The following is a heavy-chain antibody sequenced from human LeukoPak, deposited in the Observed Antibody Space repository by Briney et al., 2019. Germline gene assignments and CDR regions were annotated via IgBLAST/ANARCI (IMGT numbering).Heavy chain of an antibody. CDR2: IYYSGST. D-gene: IGHD5-18*01. V-gene: IGHV4-39*01. Sequence: SETLSLTCTVSGGSISSSSYYWGWIRQPPGKGLEWIGSIYYSGSTYYNPSLKSRVTISVDTSKNQFSLKLSSVTAADTAVYYCVDTAMVSDYWGQGTLVTVSS. CDR3: VDTAMVSDY. J-gene: IGHJ4*02. CDR1: GGSISSSSYY.